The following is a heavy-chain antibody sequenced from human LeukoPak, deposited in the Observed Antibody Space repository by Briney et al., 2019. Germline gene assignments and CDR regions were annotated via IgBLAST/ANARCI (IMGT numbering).Heavy chain of an antibody. CDR3: ARDQGYSGSFDY. D-gene: IGHD1-26*01. CDR2: ISYDGSNK. Sequence: PWGSLRLSCAASGFTFSGYAMHWVRQAPGKGLEWVAVISYDGSNKYYADSVKGRFTISRDNSKNTLYLQMNSLRAEDTAVYYCARDQGYSGSFDYWGQGTLVTVSS. CDR1: GFTFSGYA. J-gene: IGHJ4*02. V-gene: IGHV3-30-3*01.